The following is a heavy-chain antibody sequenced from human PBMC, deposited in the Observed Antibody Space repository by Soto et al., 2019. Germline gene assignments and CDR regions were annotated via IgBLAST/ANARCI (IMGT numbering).Heavy chain of an antibody. D-gene: IGHD3-3*01. CDR2: ISWNSDSI. CDR3: TKVGGLYDFWSGPLRFEL. Sequence: EAQLVESGGGFVQPGRSLRLSCAGSGFIFDDFAIHWVRQAPGKGLEWVSGISWNSDSIGYADSVKGRFTISRDNAKNALYLQMNSLRVEDTALYYCTKVGGLYDFWSGPLRFELWGQGTLVSVSS. CDR1: GFIFDDFA. V-gene: IGHV3-9*01. J-gene: IGHJ4*02.